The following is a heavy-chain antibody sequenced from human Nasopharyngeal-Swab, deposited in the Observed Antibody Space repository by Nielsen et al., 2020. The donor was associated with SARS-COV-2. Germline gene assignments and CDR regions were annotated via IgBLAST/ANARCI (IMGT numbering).Heavy chain of an antibody. Sequence: GGSLRLSCAASGFTFSSYAMSWVRQAPGKGLEWVSAISGSGGSTYYADSVKGRFTISRDNSKNTLHLQMNSLRAEDTAVYYCAKGNSGSYSYFDYWGQGTLATVSS. CDR3: AKGNSGSYSYFDY. D-gene: IGHD1-26*01. J-gene: IGHJ4*02. CDR2: ISGSGGST. CDR1: GFTFSSYA. V-gene: IGHV3-23*01.